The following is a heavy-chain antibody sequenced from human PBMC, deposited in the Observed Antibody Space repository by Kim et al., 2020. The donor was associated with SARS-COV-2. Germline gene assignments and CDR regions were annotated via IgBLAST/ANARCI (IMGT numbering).Heavy chain of an antibody. CDR3: ARDSDFWFGALGI. CDR1: EFTFSHYW. J-gene: IGHJ4*02. Sequence: GGSLRLSCAASEFTFSHYWMTWVRQAPGKGLEWVANIKQDGSEKYYVDSVKARFTISRDNAKSSLYLQMDSLRVEDTAVYYCARDSDFWFGALGIWGQG. V-gene: IGHV3-7*01. D-gene: IGHD3-10*01. CDR2: IKQDGSEK.